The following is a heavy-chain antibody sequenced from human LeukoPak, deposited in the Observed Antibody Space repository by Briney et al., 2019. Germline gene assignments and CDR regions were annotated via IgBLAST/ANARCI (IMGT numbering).Heavy chain of an antibody. J-gene: IGHJ4*02. V-gene: IGHV3-33*06. CDR1: GFIFSHYV. CDR2: ICRDGCKQ. Sequence: GGAPTLSCPACGFIFSHYVMHWVRQAPGRGVEGVGVICRDGCKQYYADSVKGRFTISRDNFKNTVSLQMNSLRAEDRAVYYCAKDAQRGFDYSSSLEHWGQGSLVTVSS. CDR3: AKDAQRGFDYSSSLEH. D-gene: IGHD4-11*01.